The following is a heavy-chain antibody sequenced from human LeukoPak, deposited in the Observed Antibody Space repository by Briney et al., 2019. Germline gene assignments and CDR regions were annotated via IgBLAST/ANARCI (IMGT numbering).Heavy chain of an antibody. CDR3: ARVSWRYYFDY. CDR1: GGSFSGYY. J-gene: IGHJ4*02. CDR2: INHSGST. Sequence: PSETLSLTCAVYGGSFSGYYWSWIRQPPGKGLEWIGEINHSGSTNYNPSLKSRVTISVDTSKNQFSLKLSSVTAADTAVYYCARVSWRYYFDYWGQGTLVTVSS. V-gene: IGHV4-34*01.